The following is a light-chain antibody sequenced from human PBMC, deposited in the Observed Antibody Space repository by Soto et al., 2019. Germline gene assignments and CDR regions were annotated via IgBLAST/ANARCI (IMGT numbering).Light chain of an antibody. V-gene: IGLV1-51*01. CDR2: DNN. CDR3: GTWDSSLSARV. CDR1: SYNIGNNY. J-gene: IGLJ1*01. Sequence: QSVLTQPPSVSAAPGQKVTISCSGSSYNIGNNYVSWYQQLPGTAPKLLIYDNNKRPSGIPDRFSGSKSGTSATLGITGLQTGDEADYYCGTWDSSLSARVFGTGTKLTVL.